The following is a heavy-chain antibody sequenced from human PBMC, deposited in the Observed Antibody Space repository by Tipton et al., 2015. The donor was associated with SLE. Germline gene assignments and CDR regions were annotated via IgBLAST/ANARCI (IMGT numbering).Heavy chain of an antibody. CDR3: ARAGDSAWFSHTFDY. CDR2: INPNSGGT. V-gene: IGHV1-2*06. Sequence: QSGPEVKKPGASVKVSCKASKYTFTGYYMHWVRQAPGQGLEWMGRINPNSGGTNYAQKFQGRVTMTRDTSISTAYMELSSLTHDDTAVYYCARAGDSAWFSHTFDYWGQGTLVTVSS. D-gene: IGHD3-10*01. CDR1: KYTFTGYY. J-gene: IGHJ4*02.